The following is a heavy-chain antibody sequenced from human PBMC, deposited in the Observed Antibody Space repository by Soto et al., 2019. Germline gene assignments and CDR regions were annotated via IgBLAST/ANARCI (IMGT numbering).Heavy chain of an antibody. D-gene: IGHD3-22*01. CDR3: ASGYVDHFFDF. CDR2: ISAKNGNT. V-gene: IGHV1-18*04. CDR1: GYNLSTST. J-gene: IGHJ4*02. Sequence: HVHLVQSGGEVKKPGASVIVSCKTSGYNLSTSTSNWVRQAPGHGLEWIGWISAKNGNTDYPRKFQGRVSVTMDTSTTTSYMEVRNLRSDDTAVYYCASGYVDHFFDFWGQGTLVTVSS.